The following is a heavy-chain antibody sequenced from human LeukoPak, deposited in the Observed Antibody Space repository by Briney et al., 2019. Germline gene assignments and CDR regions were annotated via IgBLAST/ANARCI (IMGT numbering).Heavy chain of an antibody. CDR3: ARDALQLFDY. CDR1: GFTFSSYS. J-gene: IGHJ4*02. CDR2: LSSSSTYI. V-gene: IGHV3-21*01. D-gene: IGHD5-24*01. Sequence: GGSLRLSCAASGFTFSSYSMNWVRQAPGKGLEWVSSLSSSSTYIYYADSVKGRFTISRDNAKNSLYLQMNSLRAEDTAVYYCARDALQLFDYWGQGTLVTVSS.